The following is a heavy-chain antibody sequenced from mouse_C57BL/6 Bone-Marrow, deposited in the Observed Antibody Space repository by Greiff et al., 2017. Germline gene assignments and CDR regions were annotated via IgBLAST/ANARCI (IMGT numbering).Heavy chain of an antibody. CDR2: IHPNSGST. CDR1: GYTFTSYW. J-gene: IGHJ1*03. CDR3: GRWGLLRWYEDV. D-gene: IGHD1-1*01. V-gene: IGHV1-64*01. Sequence: QVQLQQPGAELVKPGASVKLSCKASGYTFTSYWMHWVKQRPGQGLEWIGMIHPNSGSTNYNEKFKSKATLTVDKSSSTAYMQLSSLTSEDSAVYYWGRWGLLRWYEDVWGTGTTVTVSS.